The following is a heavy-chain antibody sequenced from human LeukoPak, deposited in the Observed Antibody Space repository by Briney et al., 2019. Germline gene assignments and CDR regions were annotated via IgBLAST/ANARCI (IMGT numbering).Heavy chain of an antibody. Sequence: SETLSLTCDVFGYSIRSGYYWGWIRQPPGKGLEWIGSIYHSGSTYYKPSLKSRVTISVDTSKNQLSLKLSSVTAADTAVYYCARFSGYSYYYMDVRGKGTTVTVSS. CDR3: ARFSGYSYYYMDV. CDR1: GYSIRSGYY. V-gene: IGHV4-38-2*01. CDR2: IYHSGST. D-gene: IGHD3-22*01. J-gene: IGHJ6*03.